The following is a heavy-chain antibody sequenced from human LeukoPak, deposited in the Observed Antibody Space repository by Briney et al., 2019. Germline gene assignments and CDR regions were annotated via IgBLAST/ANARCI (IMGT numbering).Heavy chain of an antibody. CDR3: AREPPSPHYYGSGSSLGGGPFDY. V-gene: IGHV3-11*04. CDR1: GFTFSDYY. D-gene: IGHD3-10*01. Sequence: GGSLRLSCAASGFTFSDYYMSWIRQAPGKGLEWVSYISSSGSTIYYADSVKGRFTISRDNAKNSLYLQMNSLRAEDTAVYYCAREPPSPHYYGSGSSLGGGPFDYWGQGTLVTVSS. J-gene: IGHJ4*02. CDR2: ISSSGSTI.